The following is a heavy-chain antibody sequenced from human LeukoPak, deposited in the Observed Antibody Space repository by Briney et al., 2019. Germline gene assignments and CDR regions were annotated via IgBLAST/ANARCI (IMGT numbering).Heavy chain of an antibody. Sequence: PWETLSLTCAVYGGSFSGYYWSWIRQPPGKGLEWIGEINHSGSTNYNPSLKSRVTISVDTSKNQFSLKLSSVTAADTAVYYCAREVDTAMVIDPWGQGTLVTVSS. D-gene: IGHD5-18*01. CDR2: INHSGST. V-gene: IGHV4-34*01. CDR1: GGSFSGYY. CDR3: AREVDTAMVIDP. J-gene: IGHJ5*02.